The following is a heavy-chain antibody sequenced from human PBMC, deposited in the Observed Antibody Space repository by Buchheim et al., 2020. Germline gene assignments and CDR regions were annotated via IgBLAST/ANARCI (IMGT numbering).Heavy chain of an antibody. D-gene: IGHD2-2*01. CDR2: IIPIFGTA. CDR1: GGTFSSYA. J-gene: IGHJ6*02. CDR3: ARDKDCSSTSCEGGAYYYYGMDV. V-gene: IGHV1-69*01. Sequence: QVQLVQSGAEVKKPESSVKVSCKASGGTFSSYAISWVRQAPGQGLEWMGGIIPIFGTANYAQKFQGRVTITADESTSTAYMELSSLRSEDTAVYYCARDKDCSSTSCEGGAYYYYGMDVWGQGTT.